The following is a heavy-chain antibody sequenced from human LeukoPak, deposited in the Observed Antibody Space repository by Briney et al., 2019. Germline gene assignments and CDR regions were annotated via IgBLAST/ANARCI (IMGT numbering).Heavy chain of an antibody. CDR2: INEDGRIV. D-gene: IGHD3-10*01. V-gene: IGHV3-74*01. CDR1: GFTFRTSW. J-gene: IGHJ6*02. Sequence: GGSLRLSCAASGFTFRTSWMHWVRQTPGKGLEWVSRINEDGRIVTSADSVKGRFTISRDNSANSVYLQMNSLRTEDTALYYCAKDMRTYYYGSGTKTPKYSGMNVWGQGTTVTVSS. CDR3: AKDMRTYYYGSGTKTPKYSGMNV.